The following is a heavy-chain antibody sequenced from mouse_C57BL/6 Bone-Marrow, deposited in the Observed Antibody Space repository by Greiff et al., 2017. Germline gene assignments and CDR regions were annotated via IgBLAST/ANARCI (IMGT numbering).Heavy chain of an antibody. Sequence: QVQLQQSGAELARPGASVKLSCKASGYTFTSYGISWVKQRTGQGLEWIGEIYPRSGNTYYNEKFKGKATLTADKSSSTAYMELRSLTSEDSAVYVCARDGRGTYWYFDGWGTGTTVTVAS. CDR1: GYTFTSYG. CDR2: IYPRSGNT. V-gene: IGHV1-81*01. CDR3: ARDGRGTYWYFDG. J-gene: IGHJ1*03. D-gene: IGHD1-1*02.